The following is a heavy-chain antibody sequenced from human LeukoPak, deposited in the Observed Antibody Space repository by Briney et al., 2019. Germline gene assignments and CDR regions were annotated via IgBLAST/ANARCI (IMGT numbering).Heavy chain of an antibody. V-gene: IGHV3-23*01. CDR2: ISGSGGST. CDR1: GFTFSSYA. CDR3: AKDPLPIQLWLGYYMDV. D-gene: IGHD5-18*01. Sequence: HPGGSLRLSCAASGFTFSSYAMSWVRQAPGKGLEWVSAISGSGGSTYYADSVKGRFTISRDNSKNTLYLQMNSLRAEDTAVYYCAKDPLPIQLWLGYYMDVWGKGITVTVSS. J-gene: IGHJ6*03.